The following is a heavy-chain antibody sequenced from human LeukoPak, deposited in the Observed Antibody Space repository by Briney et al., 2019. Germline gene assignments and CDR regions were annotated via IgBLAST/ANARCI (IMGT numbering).Heavy chain of an antibody. CDR1: GLTFSSYS. CDR2: ISSSSSYI. D-gene: IGHD4-17*01. Sequence: PGGSLRLSCAASGLTFSSYSMNWVRQAPGKGLEWVSSISSSSSYIYYADSVKGRFTISRDNAKSSLYLQMNSLRAEDTAVYYCARETRYGDYEVGAFDIWGQGTMVTVSS. J-gene: IGHJ3*02. CDR3: ARETRYGDYEVGAFDI. V-gene: IGHV3-21*01.